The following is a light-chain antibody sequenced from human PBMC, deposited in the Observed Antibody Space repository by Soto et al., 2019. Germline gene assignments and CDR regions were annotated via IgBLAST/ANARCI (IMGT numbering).Light chain of an antibody. Sequence: DIQLTQSPSFLSASVGDRVTISCRDSQGISDYLAWYQQKPGKAPKLLIYGASTLQSGVPSRFSGSASGTEFTLTISSLHPEDFATYFCQQFNACPLTFGGGTKLEI. V-gene: IGKV1-9*01. CDR2: GAS. J-gene: IGKJ4*01. CDR3: QQFNACPLT. CDR1: QGISDY.